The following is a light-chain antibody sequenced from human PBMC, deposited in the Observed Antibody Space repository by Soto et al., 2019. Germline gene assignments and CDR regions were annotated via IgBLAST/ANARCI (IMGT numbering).Light chain of an antibody. CDR2: DAS. J-gene: IGKJ2*01. V-gene: IGKV3-11*01. Sequence: EIVLTQSPATLSLSPGERATLSCRASQSVSSYLAWYQQKPGQAPRLLIYDASNRATGIPARFSGSGSGTDFTLTISSLEPEDFAVYYCQQRSNGPPYTVVQGTKLEIK. CDR1: QSVSSY. CDR3: QQRSNGPPYT.